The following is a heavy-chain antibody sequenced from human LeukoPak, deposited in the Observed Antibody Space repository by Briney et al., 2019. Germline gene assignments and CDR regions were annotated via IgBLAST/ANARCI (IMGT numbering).Heavy chain of an antibody. CDR2: ISSSGSTI. J-gene: IGHJ4*02. CDR1: GFTFSSYE. V-gene: IGHV3-48*03. CDR3: ARSRHGGWDSFDY. D-gene: IGHD6-19*01. Sequence: GGSLRLSCAVSGFTFSSYEMNWARQAPGKGLEWVSHISSSGSTIYYADSVKGRFTISRDNAKNSLYLQMNSLRAEDTAVYYCARSRHGGWDSFDYWGQGTLVTVSS.